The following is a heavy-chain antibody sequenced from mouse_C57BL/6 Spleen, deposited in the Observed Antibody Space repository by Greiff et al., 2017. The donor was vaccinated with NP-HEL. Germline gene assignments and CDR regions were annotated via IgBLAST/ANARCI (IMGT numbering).Heavy chain of an antibody. D-gene: IGHD2-2*01. CDR2: IRLKSDNYAT. CDR3: TGGGYDGEDPDWYFDV. V-gene: IGHV6-3*01. Sequence: EVQLQQSGGGLVQPGGSMKLSCVASGFTFSNYWMNWVRQSPEKGLEWVAQIRLKSDNYATHYAESVKGRFTISRDDSKSSVYLQMNNLRAEDTGIYYCTGGGYDGEDPDWYFDVWGTGTTVTVSS. J-gene: IGHJ1*03. CDR1: GFTFSNYW.